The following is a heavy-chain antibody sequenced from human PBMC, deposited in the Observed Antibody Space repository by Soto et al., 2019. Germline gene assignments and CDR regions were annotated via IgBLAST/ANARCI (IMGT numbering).Heavy chain of an antibody. CDR2: ISNTGDLI. CDR3: AKDATRTDGWYHFDY. J-gene: IGHJ4*02. Sequence: GGSLRRSCAASGFTFSYFAMGWVRQAPRKGLEWVSVISNTGDLIYYADSVRGRFTISRDNSKNTLFLQMNSLRAEDTAVYFCAKDATRTDGWYHFDYWGQGALVTVS. D-gene: IGHD6-19*01. V-gene: IGHV3-23*01. CDR1: GFTFSYFA.